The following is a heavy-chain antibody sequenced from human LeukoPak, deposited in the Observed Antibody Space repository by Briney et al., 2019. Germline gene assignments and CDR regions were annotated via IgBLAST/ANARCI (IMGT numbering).Heavy chain of an antibody. CDR1: GFTFDDYT. D-gene: IGHD3-22*01. Sequence: GGSLRLSCAASGFTFDDYTMHWVRQAPGKGLEWVSLISWDGGSTYYADSVKGRFTISRDNSKNSLYLQMNSLRTEDTALYYCAKDTGEGSSGYYPDYWGQGTLVTVSS. CDR2: ISWDGGST. J-gene: IGHJ4*02. CDR3: AKDTGEGSSGYYPDY. V-gene: IGHV3-43*01.